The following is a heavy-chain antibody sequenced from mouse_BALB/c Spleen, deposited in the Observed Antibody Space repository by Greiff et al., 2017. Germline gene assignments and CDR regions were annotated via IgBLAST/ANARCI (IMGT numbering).Heavy chain of an antibody. V-gene: IGHV5-6-3*01. CDR3: ARPTATYYYAMDY. CDR1: GFTFSSYG. J-gene: IGHJ4*01. Sequence: EVQRVESGGGLVQPGGSLKLSCAASGFTFSSYGMSWVRQTPDKRLELVATINSNGGSTYYPDSVKGRFTISRDNAKNTLYLQMSSLKSEDTAMYYCARPTATYYYAMDYWGQGTSVTVSS. CDR2: INSNGGST. D-gene: IGHD1-2*01.